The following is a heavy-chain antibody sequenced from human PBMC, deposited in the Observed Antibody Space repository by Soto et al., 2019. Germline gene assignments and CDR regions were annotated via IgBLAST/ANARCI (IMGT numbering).Heavy chain of an antibody. D-gene: IGHD3-10*01. V-gene: IGHV1-3*01. CDR2: INAGNGNT. J-gene: IGHJ5*02. Sequence: GASVKVSCKASGYTFTSYAMHWVRQAPGQRLEWMGWINAGNGNTKYSQKFQGRVTITRDTSASTAYMELSSLRSEDTAVYYCARDRPGRAMVRGFPWFDPWGQGTLVTVSS. CDR1: GYTFTSYA. CDR3: ARDRPGRAMVRGFPWFDP.